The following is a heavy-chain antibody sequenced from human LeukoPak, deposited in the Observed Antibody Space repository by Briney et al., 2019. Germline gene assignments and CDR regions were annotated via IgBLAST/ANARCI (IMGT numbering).Heavy chain of an antibody. CDR3: ARSYCGGDCYWTIDY. Sequence: ASVKVSCKASGYTFTGYYKHWVRQAPGQGLEWMGWINPNSGGTNYAQKFQGRVTMTRATSINTAYMELDRLTSDDTAIYYCARSYCGGDCYWTIDYWGQGTLVTVSS. D-gene: IGHD2-21*02. J-gene: IGHJ4*02. CDR1: GYTFTGYY. CDR2: INPNSGGT. V-gene: IGHV1-2*02.